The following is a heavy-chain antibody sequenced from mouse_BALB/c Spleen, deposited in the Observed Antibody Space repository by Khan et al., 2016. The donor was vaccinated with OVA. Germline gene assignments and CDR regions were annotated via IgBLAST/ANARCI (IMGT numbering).Heavy chain of an antibody. Sequence: VQLQQSGPELVKPGASVKMSCKASGYTFTYYVITWVKQSTGQGFEWIGEIYPGSDNAYYNERFKGKATLTADKSSNTPHMQLSSLTSEDSAVYFCARGDGYDVYFDYWGQGTTLTVSS. CDR1: GYTFTYYV. J-gene: IGHJ2*01. D-gene: IGHD2-2*01. CDR3: ARGDGYDVYFDY. CDR2: IYPGSDNA. V-gene: IGHV1-77*01.